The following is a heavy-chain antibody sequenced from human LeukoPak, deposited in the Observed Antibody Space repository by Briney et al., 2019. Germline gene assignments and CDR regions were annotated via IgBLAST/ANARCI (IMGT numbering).Heavy chain of an antibody. D-gene: IGHD3-9*01. J-gene: IGHJ4*02. CDR3: ATGYFDWLVYFDY. CDR2: ISSSGSTI. V-gene: IGHV3-48*03. CDR1: GFTFSSYE. Sequence: GGSLRLSCAASGFTFSSYEMNWVRQAPGKGLEWVSYISSSGSTIYYADSVKGRFTISRDNAKNSLYLQMNSLRAEDTAVCYCATGYFDWLVYFDYWGQGTLVTVSS.